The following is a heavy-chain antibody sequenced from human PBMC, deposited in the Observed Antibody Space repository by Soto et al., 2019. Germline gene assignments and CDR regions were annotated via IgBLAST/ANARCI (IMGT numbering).Heavy chain of an antibody. Sequence: NPSETLSLTCTVPGDSISSYHWGWIRQPPGKGLEWIGFVYYSGGKYYNPSLESRVTMSTDTSRNQVSLKVKSVTAADTAVYYCARALVPSTCCAFDRWGQGTMVTVSS. CDR3: ARALVPSTCCAFDR. D-gene: IGHD1-26*01. CDR2: VYYSGGK. V-gene: IGHV4-59*01. CDR1: GDSISSYH. J-gene: IGHJ3*01.